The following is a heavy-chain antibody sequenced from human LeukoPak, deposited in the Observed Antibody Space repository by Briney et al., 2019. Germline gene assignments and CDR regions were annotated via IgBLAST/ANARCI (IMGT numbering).Heavy chain of an antibody. V-gene: IGHV3-30*04. Sequence: GGSLRLSCAASGFTFSSYAMHWVRQAPGKGLEWVAVISYDGSNKYYADSVKGRFTISRDNSKNTLYLQMNSLRAEDTAVYYCASPGYSSSWYYYYYGMDVWGQGTTVTVSS. J-gene: IGHJ6*02. CDR1: GFTFSSYA. CDR3: ASPGYSSSWYYYYYGMDV. D-gene: IGHD6-13*01. CDR2: ISYDGSNK.